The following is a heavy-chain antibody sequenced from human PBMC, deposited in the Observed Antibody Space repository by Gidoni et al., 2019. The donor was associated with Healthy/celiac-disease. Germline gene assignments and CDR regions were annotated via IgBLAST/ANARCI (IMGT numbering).Heavy chain of an antibody. CDR3: ARDSLSGVVTSSVGY. V-gene: IGHV3-30*04. Sequence: QVQLVGSGGGVVQPGRSLRRSWSASGFTFSSSAMNWVRQAPGKGLGWVAVISYDGRNKYYADSVKGRFTISRDNSKNTLYLQMNSLRAEDTAVYYCARDSLSGVVTSSVGYWGQGTLVTVSS. D-gene: IGHD2-15*01. J-gene: IGHJ4*02. CDR1: GFTFSSSA. CDR2: ISYDGRNK.